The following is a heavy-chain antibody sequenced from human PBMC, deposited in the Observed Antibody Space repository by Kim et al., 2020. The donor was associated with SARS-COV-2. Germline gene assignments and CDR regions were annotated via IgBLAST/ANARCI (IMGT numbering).Heavy chain of an antibody. CDR2: IKSKTDGATT. V-gene: IGHV3-15*01. CDR1: GFSFSNAW. Sequence: GGSLRLSCATSGFSFSNAWMSWVRQVPGKGLEWVGHIKSKTDGATTDYATPVKGRFLISRDDSKNTLYLEMNSLKIEDIGIYYCTTGPPFRGYCGGGSCYWGRGTLVTVSS. J-gene: IGHJ4*02. CDR3: TTGPPFRGYCGGGSCY. D-gene: IGHD2-15*01.